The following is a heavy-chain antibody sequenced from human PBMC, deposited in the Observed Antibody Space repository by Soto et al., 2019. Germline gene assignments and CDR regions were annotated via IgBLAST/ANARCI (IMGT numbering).Heavy chain of an antibody. CDR3: ARGPYYDSSGYHVAVDN. D-gene: IGHD3-22*01. V-gene: IGHV1-8*01. CDR1: GYTFTNYD. CDR2: MNPNSGNL. J-gene: IGHJ4*02. Sequence: QVQLVQSGAEVKKPGASVKVSCKTSGYTFTNYDITWVRQATGQGLEWMGWMNPNSGNLGYAQKFQGRVTLTRNTSIGTAYMELISLRSEDTAMYCCARGPYYDSSGYHVAVDNWGQGTLVTVSS.